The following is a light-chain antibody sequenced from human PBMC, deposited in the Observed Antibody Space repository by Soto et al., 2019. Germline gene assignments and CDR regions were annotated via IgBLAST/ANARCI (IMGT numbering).Light chain of an antibody. CDR2: GAS. V-gene: IGKV3-15*01. Sequence: EIVLTQSPATLSVSPGERATLSCRASQSVSSNLAWYQLKPGQAHRLLIYGASTRPTGIPARFSGSRSGTEFTLTISSLQSEDFAVYYCQQYNNWPLTFGGGTKVEIK. CDR1: QSVSSN. CDR3: QQYNNWPLT. J-gene: IGKJ4*01.